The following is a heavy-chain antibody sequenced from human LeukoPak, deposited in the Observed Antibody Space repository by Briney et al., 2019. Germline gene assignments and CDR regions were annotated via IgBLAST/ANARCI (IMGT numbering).Heavy chain of an antibody. Sequence: GRSLRLSCAASGFTFSNYAMHWVRQAPGKGLEWVAVIWVDGSNKYYADSVKGRFTISRDNAKNSLYLQMNSLRAEDTAVYYCARDQSLYYYDSSGYYPFDYWGQGTLVTVSS. D-gene: IGHD3-22*01. V-gene: IGHV3-33*01. CDR2: IWVDGSNK. J-gene: IGHJ4*02. CDR3: ARDQSLYYYDSSGYYPFDY. CDR1: GFTFSNYA.